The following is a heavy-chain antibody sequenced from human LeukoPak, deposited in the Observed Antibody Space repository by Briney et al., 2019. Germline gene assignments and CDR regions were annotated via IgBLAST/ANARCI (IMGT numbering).Heavy chain of an antibody. CDR2: IYSSATT. CDR1: GGSISSYY. CDR3: ADRNFQH. Sequence: SETLSLTCTVSGGSISSYYWSWIRQPPVKVLELIVYIYSSATTTSTPSLNSRVTISVDTPKTQFSLKLSSVTAADTAVYYCADRNFQHWGQGTLVTVSS. J-gene: IGHJ1*01. V-gene: IGHV4-59*01. D-gene: IGHD3-16*02.